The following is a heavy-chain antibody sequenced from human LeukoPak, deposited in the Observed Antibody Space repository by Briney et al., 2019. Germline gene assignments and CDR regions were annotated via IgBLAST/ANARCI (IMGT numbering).Heavy chain of an antibody. CDR3: ARDPLSMVRGTNYYYGMDV. Sequence: GESLRLSCEASEFNFNIYSMNWVRQAPGKGLEWVSSISHSSDYIYYADSVKGRFTISRDNAKSSLYLQMNSLRAEDTAVYYCARDPLSMVRGTNYYYGMDVWGQGTTVTVSS. V-gene: IGHV3-21*04. D-gene: IGHD3-10*01. CDR2: ISHSSDYI. J-gene: IGHJ6*02. CDR1: EFNFNIYS.